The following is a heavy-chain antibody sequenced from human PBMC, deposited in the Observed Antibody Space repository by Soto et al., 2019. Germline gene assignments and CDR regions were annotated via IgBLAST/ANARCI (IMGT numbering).Heavy chain of an antibody. D-gene: IGHD2-15*01. CDR2: INTDGGTT. CDR3: VRVGRRTYSWRDP. Sequence: EVQLEESGGDLVQPGGSLRLSCAASGFTFSSYWMHWVRQAPGKGLVWVSRINTDGGTTTYAESVKGRFTISRDNARNTLYLQMNSLSPEDTALYYCVRVGRRTYSWRDPWGQGTLVTVS. V-gene: IGHV3-74*01. CDR1: GFTFSSYW. J-gene: IGHJ5*02.